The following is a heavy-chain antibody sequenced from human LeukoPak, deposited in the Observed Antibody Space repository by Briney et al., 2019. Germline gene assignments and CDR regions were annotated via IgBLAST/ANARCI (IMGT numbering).Heavy chain of an antibody. CDR3: AKKVPANWGSYFDY. D-gene: IGHD7-27*01. Sequence: GGSLRLSCVASGFTFSSYAFTWVRQAPGKGLEWVSVIYSGDSTYSTDSVKGRFTISRDNSKNTLYLQMNSLRAEDTAVYYCAKKVPANWGSYFDYWGQGTLVTVSS. CDR2: IYSGDST. CDR1: GFTFSSYA. J-gene: IGHJ4*02. V-gene: IGHV3-23*03.